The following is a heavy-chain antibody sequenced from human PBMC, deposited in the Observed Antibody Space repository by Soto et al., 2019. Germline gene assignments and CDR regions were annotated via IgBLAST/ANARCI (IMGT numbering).Heavy chain of an antibody. D-gene: IGHD2-15*01. Sequence: SETQSLTCPVSGGSISSGGYYWSWIRQHPGKGLEWIGYIYYSGSTYYNPSLRSRVTISVDTSKNQFSLKLSSVTAADTAVYYCARDRRYCSGGSCHKDFYGMDVWGQGTTVTVSS. CDR3: ARDRRYCSGGSCHKDFYGMDV. J-gene: IGHJ6*02. CDR2: IYYSGST. CDR1: GGSISSGGYY. V-gene: IGHV4-31*03.